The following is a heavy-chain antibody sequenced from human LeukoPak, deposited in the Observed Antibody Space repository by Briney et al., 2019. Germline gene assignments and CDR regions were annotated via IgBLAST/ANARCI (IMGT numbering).Heavy chain of an antibody. CDR3: ARVSTYFGVVTDFDY. J-gene: IGHJ4*02. Sequence: ASVKVSCKASGYTFTSYDINWVRQATGQGLEWMGWMNPNSGNTGHAQKFQGRVTMTRNTSISTAYMELNSLRSEETAVYYCARVSTYFGVVTDFDYWGQGTLVTVSS. V-gene: IGHV1-8*01. CDR2: MNPNSGNT. D-gene: IGHD3-3*01. CDR1: GYTFTSYD.